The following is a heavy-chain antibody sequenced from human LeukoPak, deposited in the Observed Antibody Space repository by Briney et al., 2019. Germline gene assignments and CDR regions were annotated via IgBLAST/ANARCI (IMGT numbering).Heavy chain of an antibody. D-gene: IGHD4-11*01. CDR2: IGYGGADS. CDR1: GFTLSSYE. V-gene: IGHV3-23*01. Sequence: GGSLRLSCTVSGFTLSSYEMTWFRQAPGKGLEWVSSIGYGGADSHYADSVKGRFTISRDNSKNTLYLQMNSLRAEDTAVYYCARDWYNNSDAFDLWGQGTMVTVSS. J-gene: IGHJ3*01. CDR3: ARDWYNNSDAFDL.